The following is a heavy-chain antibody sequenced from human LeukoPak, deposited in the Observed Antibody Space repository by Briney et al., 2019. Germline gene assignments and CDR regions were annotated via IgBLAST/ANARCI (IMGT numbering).Heavy chain of an antibody. D-gene: IGHD6-13*01. CDR1: GGSISSSSYY. CDR3: ARVRDSSSWYERASYYFDY. CDR2: IYYSGST. V-gene: IGHV4-39*07. J-gene: IGHJ4*02. Sequence: SETLSLTCTVSGGSISSSSYYWGWIRQPPGKGLEWIGSIYYSGSTYYNPSLKSRVTISVDTSKNQFSLKLSSVTAADTAVYYCARVRDSSSWYERASYYFDYWGQGTLVTVSS.